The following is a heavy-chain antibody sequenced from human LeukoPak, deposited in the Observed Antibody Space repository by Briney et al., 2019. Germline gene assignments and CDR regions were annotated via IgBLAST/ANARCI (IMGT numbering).Heavy chain of an antibody. CDR1: GFTFSSFA. CDR3: AKLSNYYGSGSLDY. Sequence: GGSLRLSCAASGFTFSSFAMSWVRQAPGKGLEWGSSIGGGGGGTYYADSVKGRFTISRDNTKNTLYLQMNSLRAEDTAVYYCAKLSNYYGSGSLDYWGQGPLSASPQ. J-gene: IGHJ4*02. D-gene: IGHD3-10*01. CDR2: IGGGGGGT. V-gene: IGHV3-23*01.